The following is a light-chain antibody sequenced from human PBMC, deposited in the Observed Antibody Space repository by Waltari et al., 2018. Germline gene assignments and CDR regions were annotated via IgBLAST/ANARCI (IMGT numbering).Light chain of an antibody. CDR3: QSADSSGSVV. V-gene: IGLV3-25*03. CDR2: KDS. J-gene: IGLJ2*01. CDR1: ALSKQY. Sequence: SFELTQPPSLSVSPGQTARITCSGDALSKQYAHWHQQRPGLAPVLGIYKDSERPSGIPERFSGSSSGTTGTLTISGVQAEDEADYYCQSADSSGSVVFGGGTKLTVL.